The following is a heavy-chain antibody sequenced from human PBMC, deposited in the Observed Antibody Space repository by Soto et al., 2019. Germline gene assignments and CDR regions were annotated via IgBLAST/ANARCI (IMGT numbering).Heavy chain of an antibody. J-gene: IGHJ6*02. CDR1: GGTFSSYA. CDR3: ARESSYYYGMDV. V-gene: IGHV1-69*01. CDR2: LIPIFGTA. Sequence: QVQLVQSGAEVKKPGSSVKVSCKASGGTFSSYAISWVRQAPGQGLEWMGGLIPIFGTANYAQKFQGRVTITADESTRTAYMELSSLRSEDTDVYYCARESSYYYGMDVWGQGTTVTVSS.